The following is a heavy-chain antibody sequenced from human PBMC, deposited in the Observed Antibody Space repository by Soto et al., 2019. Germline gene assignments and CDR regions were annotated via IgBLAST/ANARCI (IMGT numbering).Heavy chain of an antibody. CDR1: GGSISSYY. J-gene: IGHJ5*02. CDR2: IYYSGST. CDR3: ACRAGGGYEGDDWFDP. V-gene: IGHV4-59*08. D-gene: IGHD5-12*01. Sequence: SETLSLTCTVSGGSISSYYWSWIRQPPGKGLEWIGYIYYSGSTNYNPSLKSRVTISVDTSKNQFSLKLSSVTAAATAVYYCACRAGGGYEGDDWFDPWGQGTLVTVSS.